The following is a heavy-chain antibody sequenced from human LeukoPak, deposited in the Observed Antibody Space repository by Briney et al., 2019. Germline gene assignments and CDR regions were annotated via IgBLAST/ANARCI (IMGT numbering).Heavy chain of an antibody. D-gene: IGHD6-19*01. CDR1: GFTFSGST. V-gene: IGHV3-73*01. CDR3: TSPQADSGATYFRH. Sequence: GGSLRLSCAASGFTFSGSTMHLVRQASGKGLEWIGRIRSKVSSYATAYAASVKGRFTISRDDAKNTAYLQMDSLKTEDTAVYYCTSPQADSGATYFRHWGQGTLVTVSS. J-gene: IGHJ1*01. CDR2: IRSKVSSYAT.